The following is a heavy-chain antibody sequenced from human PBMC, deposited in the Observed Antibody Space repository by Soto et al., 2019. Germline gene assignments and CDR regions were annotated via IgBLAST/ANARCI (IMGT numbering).Heavy chain of an antibody. CDR1: GYSFTTYG. Sequence: QVQLVQSGAEVKKPGASVKVSCKASGYSFTTYGIAWVRQAPGQGLEWMGWISTYNGDTDYAQNLQGRVIITTDTSTTTAYMELRSLRSEDTAVYYCAREGSRPYYYYGMDVWGQGTTVSVSS. CDR3: AREGSRPYYYYGMDV. V-gene: IGHV1-18*01. D-gene: IGHD2-15*01. J-gene: IGHJ6*02. CDR2: ISTYNGDT.